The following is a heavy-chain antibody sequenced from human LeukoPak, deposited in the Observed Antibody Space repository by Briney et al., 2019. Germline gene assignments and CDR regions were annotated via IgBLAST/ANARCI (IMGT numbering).Heavy chain of an antibody. CDR1: GGSISSYY. D-gene: IGHD3-3*01. Sequence: SEILSLTCTVSGGSISSYYWSWIRQPPGKGLEWIGYIYTSGSTNYNPSLKSRVTISVDTSKNQFSLKLSSVTAADTAVYYCARLNYDFWSGYPPPYFDYWGQGTLVTASS. J-gene: IGHJ4*02. V-gene: IGHV4-4*09. CDR3: ARLNYDFWSGYPPPYFDY. CDR2: IYTSGST.